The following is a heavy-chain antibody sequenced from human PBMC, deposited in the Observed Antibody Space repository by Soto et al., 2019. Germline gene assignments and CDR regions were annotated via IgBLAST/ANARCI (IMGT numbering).Heavy chain of an antibody. CDR1: GGSVISGGYC. Sequence: PSETLSLTCTVSGGSVISGGYCWSWVRQLPGKGLEWIGFNSYTGSTDYNPSLKGRVTISVDVSNNQFSLKLTSVTAADTALYFCASGPDYYDSSGYFEPWGQGTLVTVSS. J-gene: IGHJ5*02. CDR2: NSYTGST. D-gene: IGHD3-22*01. V-gene: IGHV4-31*03. CDR3: ASGPDYYDSSGYFEP.